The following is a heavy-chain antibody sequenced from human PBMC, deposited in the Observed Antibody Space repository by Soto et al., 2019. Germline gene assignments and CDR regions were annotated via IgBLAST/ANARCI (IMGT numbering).Heavy chain of an antibody. CDR3: AKEGVWSITMIVVDPYYFDY. CDR1: GFTFSSYG. D-gene: IGHD3-22*01. V-gene: IGHV3-30*18. J-gene: IGHJ4*02. CDR2: ISYDGSNK. Sequence: GGSLRLSCAASGFTFSSYGMRWVRQAPGKGLEWVAVISYDGSNKYYADSVKGRFTISRDNSKNTLYLQMNSLRAEDTAVYYCAKEGVWSITMIVVDPYYFDYWGQGTLVTVSS.